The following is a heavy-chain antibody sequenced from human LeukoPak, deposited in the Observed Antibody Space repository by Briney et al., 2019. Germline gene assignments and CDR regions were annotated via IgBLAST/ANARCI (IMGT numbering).Heavy chain of an antibody. CDR3: ARAPLYGYSYGHNWFDP. J-gene: IGHJ5*02. Sequence: SETLSLTCTVSGGAISSYYWSWIRQPPGKGLEWIGEINHSGSTNYNPSLKSRVTISVDTSKNQFSLKLSSVTAADTAVYYCARAPLYGYSYGHNWFDPWGQGTLVTVSS. D-gene: IGHD5-18*01. V-gene: IGHV4-34*01. CDR1: GGAISSYY. CDR2: INHSGST.